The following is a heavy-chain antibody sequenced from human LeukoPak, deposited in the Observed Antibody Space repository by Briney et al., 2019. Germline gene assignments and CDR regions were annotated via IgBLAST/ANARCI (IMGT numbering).Heavy chain of an antibody. Sequence: PETLADLLTVSGGSINSYHCSWIRQPPGKGLEWIGYIYYSGSTNYNPSLKSRVTISVDTSKNQFSLKLSSVTAADTAVYYCARHAGRRYFDFWGQGTLVTVSS. J-gene: IGHJ4*02. CDR3: ARHAGRRYFDF. V-gene: IGHV4-59*08. CDR1: GGSINSYH. CDR2: IYYSGST.